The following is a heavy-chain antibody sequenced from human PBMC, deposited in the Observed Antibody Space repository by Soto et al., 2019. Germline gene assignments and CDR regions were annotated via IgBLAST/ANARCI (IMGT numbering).Heavy chain of an antibody. CDR1: GYTFTNYY. CDR2: MSPAAGSV. Sequence: QVQLVQSAAEMKKPGASVKVSCEASGYTFTNYYMLWVRQAPGQGLEWMGIMSPAAGSVSYAEKFEVRVTMTRDTSTSTVYLDLSSLRSDDTAVYYCARGGVCEGLICHSRMQYYGMDVWGQGTTVTVSS. V-gene: IGHV1-46*01. D-gene: IGHD3-16*01. J-gene: IGHJ6*02. CDR3: ARGGVCEGLICHSRMQYYGMDV.